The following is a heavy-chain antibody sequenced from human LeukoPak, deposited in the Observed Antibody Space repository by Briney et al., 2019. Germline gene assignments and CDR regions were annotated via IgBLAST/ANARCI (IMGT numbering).Heavy chain of an antibody. V-gene: IGHV3-7*01. D-gene: IGHD5-24*01. CDR2: IKQDGSEK. CDR1: GFTFSSYW. CDR3: ARTGYYNGHDF. Sequence: GGSLRLSCAASGFTFSSYWMSWVRQAPGKGPEWVANIKQDGSEKYYVDSVKGRFTISRDNAKNTLYLQMNSLRAEDTAVYYCARTGYYNGHDFWGQGTLVTVPP. J-gene: IGHJ4*02.